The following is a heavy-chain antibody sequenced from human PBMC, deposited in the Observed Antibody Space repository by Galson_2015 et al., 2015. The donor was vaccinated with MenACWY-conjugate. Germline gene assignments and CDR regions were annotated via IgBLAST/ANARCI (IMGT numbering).Heavy chain of an antibody. D-gene: IGHD2-21*01. J-gene: IGHJ6*02. V-gene: IGHV3-11*05. CDR2: ISQTAGYA. Sequence: SLRLSCAASGFPFSDYYMSWIRQAPGKGLEWISYISQTAGYAHYIDSVKGRFTISRDNANNAVYLQRSRMRDEDTAVYYCVRDRQAHLAKHSGMDVWGQGSPVIVS. CDR3: VRDRQAHLAKHSGMDV. CDR1: GFPFSDYY.